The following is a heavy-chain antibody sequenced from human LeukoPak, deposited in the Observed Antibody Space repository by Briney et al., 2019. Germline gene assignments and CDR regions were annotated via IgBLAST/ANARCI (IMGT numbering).Heavy chain of an antibody. CDR2: ISGSGGST. Sequence: GGSLRLSCSVSGFIFRDFSMSWVRQAPGKGLEWVSAISGSGGSTYYADSVKGRFTISRDNSKNTLYLQMNSLRAEDTAVYYCAKRSYDILTGYYRYWGQGTLVTVSS. CDR1: GFIFRDFS. CDR3: AKRSYDILTGYYRY. D-gene: IGHD3-9*01. V-gene: IGHV3-23*01. J-gene: IGHJ4*02.